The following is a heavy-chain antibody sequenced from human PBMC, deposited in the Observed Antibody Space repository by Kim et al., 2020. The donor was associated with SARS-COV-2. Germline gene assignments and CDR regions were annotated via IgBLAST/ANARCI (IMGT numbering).Heavy chain of an antibody. J-gene: IGHJ4*02. V-gene: IGHV3-15*01. Sequence: DYAAPVKGRFTISRDDSKNTLYLQMNSLKTEDTAVYYCTTAFGSVGAKLHWGQGTLVTVSS. CDR3: TTAFGSVGAKLH. D-gene: IGHD1-26*01.